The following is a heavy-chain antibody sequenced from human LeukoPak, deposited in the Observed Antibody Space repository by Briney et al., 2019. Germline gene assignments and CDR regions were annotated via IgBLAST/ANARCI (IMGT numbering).Heavy chain of an antibody. CDR3: ARQGGSSEFDY. CDR2: IYYSGST. J-gene: IGHJ4*02. Sequence: SETLSLTCTVSGGSISSGGYYWSWIRQHPGKGLEWIGYIYYSGSTYYNPSLKSRVTISVDTSKNQFFLKLSSVTAADTAVYYCARQGGSSEFDYWGQGTLVTVSS. V-gene: IGHV4-39*01. CDR1: GGSISSGGYY. D-gene: IGHD2-15*01.